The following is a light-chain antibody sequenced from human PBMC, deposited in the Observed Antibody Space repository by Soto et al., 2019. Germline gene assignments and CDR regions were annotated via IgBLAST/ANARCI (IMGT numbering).Light chain of an antibody. Sequence: DIQMAQSPSSLSASVGDRVTITCRSSPTIKNFLNWYQQRPGKAPTLLICDASRLQPGVPSRFSGSGSGTDFTLTISSLQHEDLATYYCQQSYTTPRTFGGGTKVDIK. CDR1: PTIKNF. V-gene: IGKV1-39*01. CDR3: QQSYTTPRT. J-gene: IGKJ4*01. CDR2: DAS.